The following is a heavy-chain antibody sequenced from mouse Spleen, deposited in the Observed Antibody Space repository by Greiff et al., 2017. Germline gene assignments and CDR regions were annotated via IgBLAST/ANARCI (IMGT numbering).Heavy chain of an antibody. Sequence: QVQLQQPGAELVMPGASVKLSCKASGYTFTSYWMHWVKQRPGQGLEWIGEIDPSDSYTNYNQKFKGKATLTVDKSSSTAYMQLSSLTSEDSAVYYWARGGPWYGNYRYYFDYWGQGTTLTVSS. D-gene: IGHD2-10*02. CDR1: GYTFTSYW. J-gene: IGHJ2*01. CDR3: ARGGPWYGNYRYYFDY. V-gene: IGHV1-69*01. CDR2: IDPSDSYT.